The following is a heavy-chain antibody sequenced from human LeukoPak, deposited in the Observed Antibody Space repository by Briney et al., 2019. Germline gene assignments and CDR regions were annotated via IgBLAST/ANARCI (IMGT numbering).Heavy chain of an antibody. D-gene: IGHD3-16*02. CDR3: ARESYDYVWGSYRKAYYFDY. CDR1: GGSFSGYY. CDR2: INHSGST. V-gene: IGHV4-34*01. Sequence: SETLSLTCAVYGGSFSGYYWSWIRQPPGKGLEWIGEINHSGSTNYNPSLKSRVTISVDTSKNQFSLKLSSVTAADTAVYYCARESYDYVWGSYRKAYYFDYCGQGTLVTVSS. J-gene: IGHJ4*02.